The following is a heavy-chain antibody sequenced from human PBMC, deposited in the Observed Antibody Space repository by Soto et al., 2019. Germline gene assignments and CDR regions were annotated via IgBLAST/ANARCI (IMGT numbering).Heavy chain of an antibody. Sequence: GGSLRLSCAASGFTFSSYGMHWVRQAPGKGLEWVAVIWYDGSNKYYADSVKGRFTISRDNSKNTLYLQMNSLRAEDTAVYYCASGAGRTNDDYGDYEAWGQGTLVTVSS. CDR3: ASGAGRTNDDYGDYEA. J-gene: IGHJ1*01. CDR1: GFTFSSYG. CDR2: IWYDGSNK. D-gene: IGHD4-17*01. V-gene: IGHV3-33*01.